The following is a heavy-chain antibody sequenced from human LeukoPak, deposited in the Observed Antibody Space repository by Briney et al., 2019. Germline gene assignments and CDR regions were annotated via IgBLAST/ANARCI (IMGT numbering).Heavy chain of an antibody. CDR1: GASITSGGND. CDR2: TYYSGST. V-gene: IGHV4-31*03. J-gene: IGHJ5*02. CDR3: ERDRWFDH. Sequence: KPSQTRSPTFTVSGASITSGGNDWSWIRQHTGKSLEWSWYTYYSGSTSYHPPLKSRVNKSLSTSKNQFSRKLTSVTAADTAVYYCERDRWFDHWGQGTLVTVSS.